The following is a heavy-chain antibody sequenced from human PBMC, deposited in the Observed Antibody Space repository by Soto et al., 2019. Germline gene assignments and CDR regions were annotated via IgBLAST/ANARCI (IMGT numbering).Heavy chain of an antibody. J-gene: IGHJ6*02. CDR2: ISYDGSNK. CDR3: AKDYSSSWYFDYYYGMDV. CDR1: GFTFSSYG. V-gene: IGHV3-30*18. D-gene: IGHD6-13*01. Sequence: GGSLRLSCAASGFTFSSYGMHWVRQAPGKGLEWVAVISYDGSNKYYADSVKGRFTISRDNSKNTLYLQMNSLRAEDTAVYYCAKDYSSSWYFDYYYGMDVWGQGTTVTVSS.